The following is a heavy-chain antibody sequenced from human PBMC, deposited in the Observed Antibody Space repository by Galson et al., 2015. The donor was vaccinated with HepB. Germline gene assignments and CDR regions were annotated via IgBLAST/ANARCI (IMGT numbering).Heavy chain of an antibody. J-gene: IGHJ6*02. CDR2: ISSGSNSI. CDR3: ARVLYSYERGNYYGLDV. CDR1: GFAFTSYT. D-gene: IGHD5-18*01. Sequence: SLRLSCAASGFAFTSYTFNWVRQAPGKGLEWVSSISSGSNSIDYADSVKGRFTISRHNAKSSLYLQMNSLRVEDTAVYYCARVLYSYERGNYYGLDVWGQRTTVTVSS. V-gene: IGHV3-21*01.